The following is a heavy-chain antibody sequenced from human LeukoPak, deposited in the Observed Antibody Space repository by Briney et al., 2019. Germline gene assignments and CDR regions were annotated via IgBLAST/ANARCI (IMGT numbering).Heavy chain of an antibody. CDR2: IYYSGNT. V-gene: IGHV4-39*02. CDR1: GVSISSSNSY. Sequence: SETLSLTCTVSGVSISSSNSYWGWIRQPPGKGLEWIGSIYYSGNTYYNASLKSQVSISIDTSKNQFSLRLTSVTAADTAVYYYARDSNLWFGELYSSWGQGTLVTVSS. CDR3: ARDSNLWFGELYSS. J-gene: IGHJ5*02. D-gene: IGHD3-10*01.